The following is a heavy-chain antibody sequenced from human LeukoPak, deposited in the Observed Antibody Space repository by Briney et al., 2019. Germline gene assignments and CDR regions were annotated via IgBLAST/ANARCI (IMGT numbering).Heavy chain of an antibody. D-gene: IGHD6-19*01. CDR1: GYTFTDYY. V-gene: IGHV1-2*02. CDR3: VRVSAGWNFDF. J-gene: IGHJ4*02. Sequence: ASVKVSCKASGYTFTDYYMHWVRQAPGQGLEWMGWINPNGGNTYITQKFQGRVSMTRDTSINTAYMDLSRLTSDDTAVYFCVRVSAGWNFDFWGQGTLVTVSS. CDR2: INPNGGNT.